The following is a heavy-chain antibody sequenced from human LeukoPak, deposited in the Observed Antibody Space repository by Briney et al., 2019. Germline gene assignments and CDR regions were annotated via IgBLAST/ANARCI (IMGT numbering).Heavy chain of an antibody. J-gene: IGHJ4*02. CDR3: ARNQRVGFLEWPRHFDY. V-gene: IGHV1-69*13. D-gene: IGHD3-3*01. Sequence: SVKVSCKASGGTFSSYAISWVRQAPGQGLEWMGGIIPIFGTANYAQKFQGRVTITADESTSTAYMEPSSLRSEDTAVYYCARNQRVGFLEWPRHFDYWGQGTLVTVSS. CDR2: IIPIFGTA. CDR1: GGTFSSYA.